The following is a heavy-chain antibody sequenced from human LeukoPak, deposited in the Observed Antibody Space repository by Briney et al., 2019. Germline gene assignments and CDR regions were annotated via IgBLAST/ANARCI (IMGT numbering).Heavy chain of an antibody. D-gene: IGHD1-26*01. CDR1: GYTFTSYY. CDR3: ARAGIVGATRNAFDI. CDR2: INPSGGST. J-gene: IGHJ3*02. Sequence: ASVKVSCKASGYTFTSYYMHWVRQAPGQGLERMGIINPSGGSTSYAQKFQGRVTMTRDTSTSTVYMELSSLRSEDTAVYYCARAGIVGATRNAFDIWGQGTMVTVSS. V-gene: IGHV1-46*01.